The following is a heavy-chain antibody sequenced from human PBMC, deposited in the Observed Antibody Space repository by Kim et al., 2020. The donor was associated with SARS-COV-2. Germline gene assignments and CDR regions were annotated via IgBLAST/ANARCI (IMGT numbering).Heavy chain of an antibody. CDR1: GGSFSGYY. J-gene: IGHJ5*02. D-gene: IGHD6-13*01. CDR3: ARGVLYSSSWYGDNWFDP. CDR2: INHSGST. Sequence: SETLSLTCAVYGGSFSGYYWSWIRQPPGKGLEWIGEINHSGSTNYNPSLKSRVTISVDTSKNQFSLKLSSVTAADTAVYYCARGVLYSSSWYGDNWFDPWGQGTLVTVSS. V-gene: IGHV4-34*01.